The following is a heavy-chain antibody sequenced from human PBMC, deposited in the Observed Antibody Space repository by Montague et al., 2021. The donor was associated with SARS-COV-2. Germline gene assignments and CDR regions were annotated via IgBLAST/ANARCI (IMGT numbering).Heavy chain of an antibody. J-gene: IGHJ3*01. CDR1: GGSISSNNYY. CDR2: IYDSGST. CDR3: ARRGRKLLPVAITIGGFDF. V-gene: IGHV4-39*02. D-gene: IGHD3-22*01. Sequence: SETLSLTCTVSGGSISSNNYYWDWIRQPPGKGLEWIGSIYDSGSTXYNPSLKSRVTISVDTSKNHFSLKLNSVTAADTAVYYCARRGRKLLPVAITIGGFDFWGQGTLVTVSS.